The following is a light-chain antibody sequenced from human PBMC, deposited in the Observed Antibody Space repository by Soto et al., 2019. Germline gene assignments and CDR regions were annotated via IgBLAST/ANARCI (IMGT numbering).Light chain of an antibody. J-gene: IGKJ2*01. CDR2: DVS. CDR1: QSVDSN. V-gene: IGKV3-15*01. CDR3: QHHNNWPPYT. Sequence: EMVLTQSPATLSVCPGERATLSCRASQSVDSNLAWYQQKPGQSPRLIIYDVSTRVTGIPARFSGGGSGTEFTLTISSLQSEDVAVYYCQHHNNWPPYTFGQGTKLEIK.